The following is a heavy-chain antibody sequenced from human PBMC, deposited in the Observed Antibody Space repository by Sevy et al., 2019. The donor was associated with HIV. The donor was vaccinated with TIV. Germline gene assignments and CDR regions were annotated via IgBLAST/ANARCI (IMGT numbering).Heavy chain of an antibody. CDR1: GFTFNNCA. J-gene: IGHJ4*02. CDR2: ISRKSLGT. D-gene: IGHD3-9*01. Sequence: GESLKISCAASGFTFNNCAMSWVRQAPGKGLEWVSAISRKSLGTYYADPVKGRFSISRDDSTNMLYLQMSSLRGDDTAVYYCAKAGKNSPDKFDSWGQGTLVTVSS. V-gene: IGHV3-23*01. CDR3: AKAGKNSPDKFDS.